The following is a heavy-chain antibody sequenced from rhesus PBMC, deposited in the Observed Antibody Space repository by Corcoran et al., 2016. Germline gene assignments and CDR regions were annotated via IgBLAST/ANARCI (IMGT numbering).Heavy chain of an antibody. V-gene: IGHV4S10*01. Sequence: QVQLQESGPGVVKPSETLSLTCAVSGGSISDSYRWSWIRQPPGKGLEWIGYIDGSSTDTNYNPSLKSRVTISKDTSKNQFSLKLSSVTAADTAVYYCARGGSSVYWGQGVLVTVSS. J-gene: IGHJ4*01. CDR1: GGSISDSYR. CDR3: ARGGSSVY. CDR2: IDGSSTDT. D-gene: IGHD3-16*01.